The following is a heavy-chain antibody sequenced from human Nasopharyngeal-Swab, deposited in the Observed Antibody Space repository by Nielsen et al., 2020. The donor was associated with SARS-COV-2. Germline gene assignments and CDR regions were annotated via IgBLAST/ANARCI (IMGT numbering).Heavy chain of an antibody. D-gene: IGHD5-12*01. CDR2: FDPEDGET. CDR3: ATAPRGYSGYDRRTPFDY. J-gene: IGHJ4*02. CDR1: GYTLTELS. Sequence: ASVKVSCKVPGYTLTELSMHWVRQAPGEGLEWMGGFDPEDGETIYAQKFQGRVTMTEDTSTDTAYMELSSLRSEDTAVYYCATAPRGYSGYDRRTPFDYWGQGTLVTVSS. V-gene: IGHV1-24*01.